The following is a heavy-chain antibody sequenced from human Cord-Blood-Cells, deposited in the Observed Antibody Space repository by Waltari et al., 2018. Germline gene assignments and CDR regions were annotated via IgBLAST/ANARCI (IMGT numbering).Heavy chain of an antibody. J-gene: IGHJ4*02. CDR2: INHSGST. D-gene: IGHD3-10*01. V-gene: IGHV4-34*01. CDR3: ARQGGYYYGSGSYGY. CDR1: GGSFSGYY. Sequence: QVQLQQWGAGLLKPSETLSLTCAVYGGSFSGYYWTWIGKPPGKGLEWIGEINHSGSTNYNPSLKSRVTISVDTSKNQFSLKLSSVTAADTAVYYCARQGGYYYGSGSYGYWGQGTLVTVSS.